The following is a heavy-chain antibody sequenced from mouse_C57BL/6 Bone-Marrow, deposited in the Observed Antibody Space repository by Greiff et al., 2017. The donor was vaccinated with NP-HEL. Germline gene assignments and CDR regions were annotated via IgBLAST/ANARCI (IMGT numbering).Heavy chain of an antibody. V-gene: IGHV14-4*01. D-gene: IGHD2-14*01. CDR1: GFNIKDDY. Sequence: VQLQQSGAELVRPGASVKLSCTASGFNIKDDYMHWVKQRPEQGLEWIGWIDPENGDTEYASKFQGKATITADTSSNTAYLQLSSLTSEDTAVYYCTTEGTEGFAYWGQGTLVTVSA. CDR2: IDPENGDT. J-gene: IGHJ3*01. CDR3: TTEGTEGFAY.